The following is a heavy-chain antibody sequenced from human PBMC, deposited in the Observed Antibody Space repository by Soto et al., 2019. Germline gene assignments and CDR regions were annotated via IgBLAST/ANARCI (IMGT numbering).Heavy chain of an antibody. CDR1: GGSISSGGYY. J-gene: IGHJ5*02. V-gene: IGHV4-31*03. CDR2: VLYSGST. D-gene: IGHD3-10*01. CDR3: ARANRLLSLGELSWWFEP. Sequence: TLSLTCTVSGGSISSGGYYWSWIRQHPGKGLEWIGYVLYSGSTYCNPSLKSRVTISVETSKNQFSLRLTSVTAADTAVYYCARANRLLSLGELSWWFEPWGQGTLVTVPQ.